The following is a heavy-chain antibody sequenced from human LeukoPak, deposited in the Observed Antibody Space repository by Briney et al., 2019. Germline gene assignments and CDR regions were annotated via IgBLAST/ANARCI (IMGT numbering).Heavy chain of an antibody. D-gene: IGHD5-12*01. Sequence: ASVKVSCKASGYTFTGYYMHWVRHAPGHGLECMGWINPKRGGTNYAQKFQDRVTMTRDTSISTAYMELSRLRSDDTAVYYCAREGASGYDYEYNWFDPWGQGTLVTVSS. CDR1: GYTFTGYY. J-gene: IGHJ5*02. CDR3: AREGASGYDYEYNWFDP. CDR2: INPKRGGT. V-gene: IGHV1-2*02.